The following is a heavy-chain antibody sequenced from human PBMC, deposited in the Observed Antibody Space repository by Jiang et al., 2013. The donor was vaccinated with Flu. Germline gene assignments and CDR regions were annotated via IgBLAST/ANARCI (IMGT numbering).Heavy chain of an antibody. D-gene: IGHD2-15*01. V-gene: IGHV4-34*01. Sequence: LLKPSETLSLTCSVYGGSFSANYWTWIRQPPGKELEWIGEINHSGSTDYNPSLKSRVTISVDTSKNQFSLKVTSVTAADTAVYYCARLPPSGGLDIWGQGTMVTVSS. CDR1: GGSFSANY. CDR3: ARLPPSGGLDI. J-gene: IGHJ3*02. CDR2: INHSGST.